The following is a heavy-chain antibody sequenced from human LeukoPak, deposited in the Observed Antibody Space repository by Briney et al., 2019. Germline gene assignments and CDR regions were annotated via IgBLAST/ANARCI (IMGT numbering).Heavy chain of an antibody. V-gene: IGHV3-73*01. J-gene: IGHJ5*02. D-gene: IGHD1-26*01. Sequence: GGSLRLSCAASGFTFSGSAIHWVRQSSGKGLEWVGQIDKKDKGYATATAYAASVKGRCTISRDDSINTAYLQMKSLKPEDTALYYCTRDSGTYNWFDPWGQGTLVTVSS. CDR1: GFTFSGSA. CDR3: TRDSGTYNWFDP. CDR2: IDKKDKGYATAT.